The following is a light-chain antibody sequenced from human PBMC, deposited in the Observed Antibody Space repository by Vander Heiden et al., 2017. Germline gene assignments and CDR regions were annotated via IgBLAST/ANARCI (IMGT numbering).Light chain of an antibody. CDR3: SSFTARNTVI. V-gene: IGLV2-14*01. CDR1: SGDVGRYNY. CDR2: EVS. J-gene: IGLJ2*01. Sequence: QSVLTPPASVSGSPGQSITLSCTGTSGDVGRYNYVSWYQQHPGKAPKLIIYEVSNRPSGVSSRFSGSKSGNTASLTISGLQSEDEADYYCSSFTARNTVIFGGGTKLTVL.